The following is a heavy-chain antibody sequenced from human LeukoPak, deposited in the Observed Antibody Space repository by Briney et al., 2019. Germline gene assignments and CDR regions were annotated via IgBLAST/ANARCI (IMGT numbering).Heavy chain of an antibody. D-gene: IGHD2-15*01. V-gene: IGHV4-34*01. CDR1: GGSFSGYY. J-gene: IGHJ5*02. Sequence: PWETLSLTCAVYGGSFSGYYWSWIRQPPGKGLEWIGEINHSGSTNYNPSLKSRVTISVDTSKNQFSLKLSSVTAADTAVYYCARDYCSGGSCYSYNWFDPWGQGTLVTVSS. CDR2: INHSGST. CDR3: ARDYCSGGSCYSYNWFDP.